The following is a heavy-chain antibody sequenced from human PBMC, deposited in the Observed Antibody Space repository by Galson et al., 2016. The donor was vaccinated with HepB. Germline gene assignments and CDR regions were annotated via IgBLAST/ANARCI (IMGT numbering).Heavy chain of an antibody. V-gene: IGHV3-9*01. CDR3: AKGPEWNLGANYFDR. Sequence: SLRLSCAASGFKFDDYAMHWVRQAPGEGLEWVGGISWSSASVGCADSVRGRFTISRDNAKSSLHLQMDFLRLDDTALYYCAKGPEWNLGANYFDRWGQGSLVIVSS. D-gene: IGHD1-7*01. J-gene: IGHJ5*02. CDR1: GFKFDDYA. CDR2: ISWSSASV.